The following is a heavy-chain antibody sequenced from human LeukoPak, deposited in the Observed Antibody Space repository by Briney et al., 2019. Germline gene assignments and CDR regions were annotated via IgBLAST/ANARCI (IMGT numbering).Heavy chain of an antibody. Sequence: GGSLRLTCAASGFTCSSYGMNWVRQAPGKGLEWVSAIGGSGDRTYYADSVKGRFTISRDIYKNTLYLQMNSLRAEDTAVYYCAKRIFSPYFDYWGQGTLVTVSS. J-gene: IGHJ4*02. CDR3: AKRIFSPYFDY. CDR2: IGGSGDRT. V-gene: IGHV3-23*01. CDR1: GFTCSSYG. D-gene: IGHD3-3*01.